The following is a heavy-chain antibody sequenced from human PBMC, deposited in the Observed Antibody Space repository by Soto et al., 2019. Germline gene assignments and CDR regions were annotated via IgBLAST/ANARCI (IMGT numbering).Heavy chain of an antibody. D-gene: IGHD2-2*01. V-gene: IGHV4-30-2*01. CDR1: GGSISMGGYS. Sequence: TLSLTCAVSGGSISMGGYSCSWIRQPPGKGLEWIGYIYHSGSTYCNPSLKTRVTITVHRAKNQFSLKLSSVTAAATAVYYCARGGGYCSSTSCYEGLGNYYYGMDVWGQGTTVTVSS. CDR3: ARGGGYCSSTSCYEGLGNYYYGMDV. CDR2: IYHSGST. J-gene: IGHJ6*02.